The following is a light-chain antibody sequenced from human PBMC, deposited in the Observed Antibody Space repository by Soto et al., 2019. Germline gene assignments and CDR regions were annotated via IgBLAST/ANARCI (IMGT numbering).Light chain of an antibody. Sequence: DIVITQSPLSLPVTPGDPASISCRSSQSLLHSNGYNYLDWYLQKQGQSPQLLIYLGSNRASGVPDRFSGSGSGTDFTLKISRVEAEDVGVYYCMQALQTPRAFGQGTKLEIK. CDR2: LGS. CDR1: QSLLHSNGYNY. J-gene: IGKJ2*01. V-gene: IGKV2-28*01. CDR3: MQALQTPRA.